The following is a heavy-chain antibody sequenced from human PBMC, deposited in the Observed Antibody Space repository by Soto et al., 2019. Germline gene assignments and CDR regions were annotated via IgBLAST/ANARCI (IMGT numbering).Heavy chain of an antibody. CDR1: GFTFSSYS. J-gene: IGHJ6*02. D-gene: IGHD2-2*01. CDR3: ARDREYQLHNGGCGSYYYYGIDV. Sequence: GGSLRLSCAASGFTFSSYSMHWVRQAPGKGLEWVAVISYDGSNKYYAGTVRGRFTISRDNSKNTLYLQMNSLRAEDAAVYYCARDREYQLHNGGCGSYYYYGIDVWGQGTTVTVSS. CDR2: ISYDGSNK. V-gene: IGHV3-30*04.